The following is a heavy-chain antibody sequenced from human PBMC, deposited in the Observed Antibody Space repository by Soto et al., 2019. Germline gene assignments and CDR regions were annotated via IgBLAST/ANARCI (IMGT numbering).Heavy chain of an antibody. CDR2: IYHSGST. J-gene: IGHJ5*02. D-gene: IGHD3-3*01. CDR3: ARGAGSITIFGVVRNWFDP. V-gene: IGHV4-4*02. Sequence: QVQLQESGPGLVKPSGTLSLTCAVSSGSISSSNWWSWVRQPPGKGLEWIGGIYHSGSTNYKPTLKSRVTISADKSKNQFSLKLSSVTAADTAVYYCARGAGSITIFGVVRNWFDPWGQGTLVTVSS. CDR1: SGSISSSNW.